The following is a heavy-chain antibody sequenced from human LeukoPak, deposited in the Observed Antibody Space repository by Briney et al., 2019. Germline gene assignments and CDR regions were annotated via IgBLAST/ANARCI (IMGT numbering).Heavy chain of an antibody. CDR3: AKGRYSNTLYVFDY. CDR2: ISRTSDTT. D-gene: IGHD6-13*01. Sequence: GGSLRLSCAASGFTFSGYAMSWVRQAPGKGLEWVSVISRTSDTTYYGDSVKGRFIISRDNSKGTLYLQMNSLRAEDTAVYYCAKGRYSNTLYVFDYWGQGSLVTVSS. V-gene: IGHV3-23*01. CDR1: GFTFSGYA. J-gene: IGHJ4*02.